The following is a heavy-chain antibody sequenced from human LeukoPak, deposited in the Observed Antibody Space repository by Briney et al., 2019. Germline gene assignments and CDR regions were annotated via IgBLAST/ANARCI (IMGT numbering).Heavy chain of an antibody. D-gene: IGHD4-17*01. CDR2: IWYDGSNK. Sequence: PGRSLRLSCAASGFTFSSYGMHWVRQAPGKGLEWVAVIWYDGSNKYYADSVKGRFTISRDDSKNTLYLQMNSLRAEDTAVYYCASAHDYGDYRGDYWGQGTLVTVSS. CDR1: GFTFSSYG. V-gene: IGHV3-30*19. CDR3: ASAHDYGDYRGDY. J-gene: IGHJ4*02.